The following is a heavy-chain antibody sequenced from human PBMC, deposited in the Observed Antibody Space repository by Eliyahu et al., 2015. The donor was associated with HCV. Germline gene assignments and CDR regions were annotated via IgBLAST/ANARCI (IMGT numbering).Heavy chain of an antibody. V-gene: IGHV1-69*04. CDR2: IIPIFGIA. D-gene: IGHD1-26*01. CDR1: GGTFSSYA. J-gene: IGHJ4*02. CDR3: ARDIGRYSGSHFDY. Sequence: QVQLVQSGAEVKKPGSSVKVSCKASGGTFSSYAISWVRQAPGQGLEWMGRIIPIFGIANYAQKFQGRVTITADKSTSTAYMELSSLRSEDTAVYYCARDIGRYSGSHFDYWGQGTLVTVSS.